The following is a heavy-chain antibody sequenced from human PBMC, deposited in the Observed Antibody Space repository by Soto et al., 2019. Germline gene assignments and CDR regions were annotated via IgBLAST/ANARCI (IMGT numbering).Heavy chain of an antibody. CDR1: GFTFSHYA. CDR2: MSYDGSNE. V-gene: IGHV3-30*18. Sequence: QVQLVESGGGVVQPGRSLRLSCAASGFTFSHYAMHWVRQAPGKGLEWVALMSYDGSNEYYADSVKGRFTISRDHSKNTLYLQMNSLRAEDTAVYYCAKDGSHNFDYWGQGTLVTVSS. D-gene: IGHD1-26*01. CDR3: AKDGSHNFDY. J-gene: IGHJ4*02.